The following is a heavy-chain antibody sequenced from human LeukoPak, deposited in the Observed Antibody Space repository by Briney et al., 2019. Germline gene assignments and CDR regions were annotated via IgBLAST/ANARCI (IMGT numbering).Heavy chain of an antibody. CDR2: VNDDGSDT. J-gene: IGHJ4*02. CDR3: GPLDYGD. CDR1: GFTISDFW. D-gene: IGHD4-17*01. V-gene: IGHV3-74*01. Sequence: GGSLRLSCAVSGFTISDFWMHWARQAPGKGLMWVSGVNDDGSDTFYADSVKGRFTISRDNAKNTLYLQMNSLRVEDTAIYYCGPLDYGDWGQGTLVTVSS.